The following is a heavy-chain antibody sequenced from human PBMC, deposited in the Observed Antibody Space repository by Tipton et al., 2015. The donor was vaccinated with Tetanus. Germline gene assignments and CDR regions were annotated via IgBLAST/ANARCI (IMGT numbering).Heavy chain of an antibody. J-gene: IGHJ4*02. D-gene: IGHD2-21*02. CDR2: IYYSGST. V-gene: IGHV4-59*01. Sequence: TLSLTCSVSGGSISGYYWNWIRQPPGKGLEWIGYIYYSGSTNYNPSLKSRVTISLDTPKNQFSLKLTSVTAADTAVYYCARVDRDSHRSIRFDYWGQGTLVTVSS. CDR1: GGSISGYY. CDR3: ARVDRDSHRSIRFDY.